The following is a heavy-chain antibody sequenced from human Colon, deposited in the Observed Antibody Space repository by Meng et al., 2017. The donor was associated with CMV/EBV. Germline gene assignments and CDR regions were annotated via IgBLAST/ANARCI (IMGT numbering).Heavy chain of an antibody. CDR2: IRGDDTN. CDR1: GFSLSTITVS. J-gene: IGHJ4*02. V-gene: IGHV2-5*02. D-gene: IGHD6-6*01. Sequence: QITLKESGPLLVKPTQTLTLPCSFSGFSLSTITVSVGWIRQPPGKALEWLALIRGDDTNEYNPSLSNRLTVTRDTSKNQVFLTLTNVDPVDTGTYYCVQRHSSSTGEVHWGQGTLVTVSS. CDR3: VQRHSSSTGEVH.